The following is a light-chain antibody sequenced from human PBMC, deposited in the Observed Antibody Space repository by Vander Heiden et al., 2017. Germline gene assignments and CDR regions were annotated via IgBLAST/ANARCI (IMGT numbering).Light chain of an antibody. Sequence: STLSSGHSSYAIAWHQQQPEKGPRYLMKLNSDGSHSKGDGIPDRFSGSSSGAERYLTISSLQSEDEADYYCQTWGTGIFWVCGGGTKLTVL. CDR1: SGHSSYA. CDR2: LNSDGSH. V-gene: IGLV4-69*01. J-gene: IGLJ3*02. CDR3: QTWGTGIFWV.